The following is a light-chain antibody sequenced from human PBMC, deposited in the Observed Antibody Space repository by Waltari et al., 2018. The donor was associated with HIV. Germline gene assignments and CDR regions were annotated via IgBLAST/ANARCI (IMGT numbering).Light chain of an antibody. CDR3: QSYDSSLSEV. Sequence: QSVLTQPPSVSGAPGQRVTISCPGSSSNIGAGYDGHWYQQLPGTAPKLLIYGNSNRPSGVPDRFSGSKSGTSASLAITGLQAEDEADYYCQSYDSSLSEVFGGGTKLTVL. V-gene: IGLV1-40*01. J-gene: IGLJ3*02. CDR2: GNS. CDR1: SSNIGAGYD.